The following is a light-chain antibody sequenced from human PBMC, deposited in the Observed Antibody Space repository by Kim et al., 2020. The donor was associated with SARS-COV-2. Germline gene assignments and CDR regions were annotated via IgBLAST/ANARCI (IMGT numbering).Light chain of an antibody. Sequence: LTQPPSASGTPGQRVTISCSGSSSNIGSNTVNWYQQLPGTAPKLLIYSNNQRPSGVPDRFSGSKSGTSASLAISGLQSEDEADYYCAAWDDSLNGLVFGTGTKVTVL. V-gene: IGLV1-44*01. J-gene: IGLJ1*01. CDR3: AAWDDSLNGLV. CDR1: SSNIGSNT. CDR2: SNN.